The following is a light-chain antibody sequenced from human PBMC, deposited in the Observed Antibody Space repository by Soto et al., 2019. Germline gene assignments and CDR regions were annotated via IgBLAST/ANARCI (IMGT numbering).Light chain of an antibody. CDR3: QQYNSYRYT. CDR2: DAS. Sequence: DIKMTQSPSTLSAYVGDRVTITCRASQSISSWLAWYQQKPGKAPKLLIYDASSLESGVPSRFSGSGSGTEFTLTISSLQPDDFATYYCQQYNSYRYTFGQGTRLEI. V-gene: IGKV1-5*01. CDR1: QSISSW. J-gene: IGKJ5*01.